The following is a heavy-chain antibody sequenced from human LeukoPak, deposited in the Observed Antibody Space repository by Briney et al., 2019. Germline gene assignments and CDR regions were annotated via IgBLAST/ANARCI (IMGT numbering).Heavy chain of an antibody. Sequence: GGSLRLSCAASGFTFSSYSMSWVRQAPGKGLEWVANIKQDGSEKYYVDSVKGRFTISRDNAKNSLYLQMNSLRAEDTAVYYCARDRAHSRYWGQGTLVTVSS. CDR1: GFTFSSYS. J-gene: IGHJ4*02. V-gene: IGHV3-7*01. CDR2: IKQDGSEK. D-gene: IGHD2-21*01. CDR3: ARDRAHSRY.